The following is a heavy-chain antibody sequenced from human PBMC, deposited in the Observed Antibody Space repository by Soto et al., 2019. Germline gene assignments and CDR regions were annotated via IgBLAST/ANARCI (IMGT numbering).Heavy chain of an antibody. CDR2: IYYSGST. CDR3: ARGYGANCFDF. Sequence: SETLSLTCTVSGGSIRSYYWSWIRQPPGKGLEWIGYIYYSGSTNYNPSLKSRVTISVDTSKNQFSLKLSSVTAADTAVYYCARGYGANCFDFWGQGTLVTVSS. J-gene: IGHJ4*02. CDR1: GGSIRSYY. V-gene: IGHV4-59*01. D-gene: IGHD4-17*01.